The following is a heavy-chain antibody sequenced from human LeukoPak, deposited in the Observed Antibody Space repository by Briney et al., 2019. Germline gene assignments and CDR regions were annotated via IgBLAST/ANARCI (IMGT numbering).Heavy chain of an antibody. V-gene: IGHV4-4*09. J-gene: IGHJ4*02. D-gene: IGHD4-11*01. CDR3: AKSYFDYSTYYSYYFNL. CDR1: GGSISGGY. CDR2: VYTSGST. Sequence: SETLSLTCTVSGGSISGGYWSWIRQPPGRGLEWIGYVYTSGSTNYNPSLKSQVTISVDTSKSQFALKLSSVTAADTAVYYCAKSYFDYSTYYSYYFNLWGQGALVTVSS.